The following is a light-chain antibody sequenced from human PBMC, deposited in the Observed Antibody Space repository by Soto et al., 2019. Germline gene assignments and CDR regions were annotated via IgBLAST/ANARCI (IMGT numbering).Light chain of an antibody. Sequence: QSVLTQPPSASGTPGQRVTISCSGSSSNIGNNFVNWYQQLPGTAPKLLIYNNNQRPSGVPDRFSGSKSGTSASLAISGLQSEDEADYFCAAWDDSLNGLFGGGTQLTVL. CDR3: AAWDDSLNGL. CDR2: NNN. V-gene: IGLV1-44*01. CDR1: SSNIGNNF. J-gene: IGLJ3*02.